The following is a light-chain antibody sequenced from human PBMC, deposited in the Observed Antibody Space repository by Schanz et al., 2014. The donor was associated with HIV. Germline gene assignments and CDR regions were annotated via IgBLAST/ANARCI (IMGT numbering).Light chain of an antibody. J-gene: IGKJ2*01. CDR1: QSVRNNY. V-gene: IGKV3-20*01. CDR3: QQYDSSSYT. CDR2: GAS. Sequence: EIVLTQSPGTLSLSPRSRATLSCRASQSVRNNYLAWYQQKPGQAPRLLIYGASSRAPGIPERFSGWGSGTDFTLTISRLEPEDYAVYYCQQYDSSSYTYGQGTKLEIK.